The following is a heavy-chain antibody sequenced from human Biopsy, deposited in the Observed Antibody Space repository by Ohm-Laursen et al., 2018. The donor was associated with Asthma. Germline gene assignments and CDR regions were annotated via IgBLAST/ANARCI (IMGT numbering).Heavy chain of an antibody. CDR3: ARGGYYGDRRYHDGMDV. CDR1: GYTFIGCH. J-gene: IGHJ6*02. CDR2: INPNSGGT. D-gene: IGHD4-17*01. Sequence: SVKVSCKASGYTFIGCHIHWMRQAPGQGLEWMERINPNSGGTNYAQKFQGRVTITADESTSTAYMELSSLRADDTAVYYCARGGYYGDRRYHDGMDVWGQGTTVTVSS. V-gene: IGHV1-2*06.